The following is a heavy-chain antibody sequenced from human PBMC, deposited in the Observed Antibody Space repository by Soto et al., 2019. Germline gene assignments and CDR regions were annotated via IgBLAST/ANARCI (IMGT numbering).Heavy chain of an antibody. CDR3: VRTIVGATKGGWFDP. J-gene: IGHJ5*02. Sequence: GGSLRLSCAASGFPFSSYTMSWVRQAPGKGLEWVSSFSGRDATTYYADSVKGRFTISRDNSKNTLYLQMNSLRAEDTALYFCVRTIVGATKGGWFDPWGQGALVTVSS. V-gene: IGHV3-23*01. D-gene: IGHD1-26*01. CDR2: FSGRDATT. CDR1: GFPFSSYT.